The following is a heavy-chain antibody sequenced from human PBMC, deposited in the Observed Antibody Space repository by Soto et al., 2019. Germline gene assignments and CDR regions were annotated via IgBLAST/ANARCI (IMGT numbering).Heavy chain of an antibody. Sequence: ASVKVSCKASGYTFTSYYMHWVRQAPGQGLEWMGIINPSGGSTSYAQKFQGRVTMTMDTSTSTVYMELSSLRSEDTAVYYCARERGEAVAGTRGVYYYYYYGMDVWGQGTTVTVSS. J-gene: IGHJ6*02. D-gene: IGHD6-19*01. CDR2: INPSGGST. V-gene: IGHV1-46*01. CDR1: GYTFTSYY. CDR3: ARERGEAVAGTRGVYYYYYYGMDV.